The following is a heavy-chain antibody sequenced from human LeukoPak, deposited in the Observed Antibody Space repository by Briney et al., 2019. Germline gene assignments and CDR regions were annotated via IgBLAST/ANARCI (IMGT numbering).Heavy chain of an antibody. CDR3: ARGGPAMEWLLGEAFDI. CDR2: INPNSGGT. D-gene: IGHD3-3*01. CDR1: GYTFTGYY. Sequence: ASVTVSCKASGYTFTGYYMHWVRQAPGQGLEWMGWINPNSGGTNYAQKFQGRVTMTRDTSISTAYMELSRLRSDDTAVYYCARGGPAMEWLLGEAFDIWGQGTTVTVSS. V-gene: IGHV1-2*02. J-gene: IGHJ3*02.